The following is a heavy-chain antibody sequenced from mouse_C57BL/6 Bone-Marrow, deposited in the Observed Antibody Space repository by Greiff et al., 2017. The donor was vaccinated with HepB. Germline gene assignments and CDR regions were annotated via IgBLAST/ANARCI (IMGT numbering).Heavy chain of an antibody. J-gene: IGHJ1*03. V-gene: IGHV3-1*01. D-gene: IGHD1-1*01. Sequence: EVKLMESGPGMVKPSQSLSLTCTVTGYSITSGYDWHWIRHFPGNKLEWMGYISYSGSTNYNPSLKSRISITHDTSKNHFFLKLNSVTTEDTATYYCARGFITTGVGDWYFDVWGTGTTVTVSS. CDR3: ARGFITTGVGDWYFDV. CDR1: GYSITSGYD. CDR2: ISYSGST.